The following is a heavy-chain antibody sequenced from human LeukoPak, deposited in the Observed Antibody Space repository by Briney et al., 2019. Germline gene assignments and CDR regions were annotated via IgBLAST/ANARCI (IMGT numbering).Heavy chain of an antibody. J-gene: IGHJ4*02. CDR1: GFTFSSYN. D-gene: IGHD3-10*01. V-gene: IGHV3-21*01. CDR2: ISSSSTYT. CDR3: ARAISMVRGVDY. Sequence: GGSLRLSCAASGFTFSSYNMNWVRQAPGKGLEWVSSISSSSTYTYYADSVKGRFTISRDNAKNSLYLQMNSLRPEDTAVYYCARAISMVRGVDYWGQGTLVTVSS.